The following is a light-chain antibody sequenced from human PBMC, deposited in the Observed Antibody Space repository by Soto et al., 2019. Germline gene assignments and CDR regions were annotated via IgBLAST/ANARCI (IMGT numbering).Light chain of an antibody. CDR2: AAT. J-gene: IGKJ1*01. V-gene: IGKV1-39*01. Sequence: DIQMTQSPSSLSASVGDRVTITCRASQSIRNYLSWYQKTPGKAPKFLIYAATNLQSGVPSRFSGSGSGTDFTLTISSLQLEDFAPYYCLQSYTAPWAFGQGTKVEIQ. CDR1: QSIRNY. CDR3: LQSYTAPWA.